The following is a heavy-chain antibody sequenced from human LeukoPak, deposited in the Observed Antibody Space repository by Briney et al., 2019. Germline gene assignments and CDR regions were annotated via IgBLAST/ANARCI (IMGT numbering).Heavy chain of an antibody. CDR3: ARRAHFWSGYYYYFDY. V-gene: IGHV1-46*01. D-gene: IGHD3-3*02. CDR2: INPSGGST. Sequence: ASVKVSCKASGYTFTSYGINWVRQAPGQGLEWMGIINPSGGSTSYAQKFQGRVTMTRDTSTSTVYMELSSLRSEDTAVYYCARRAHFWSGYYYYFDYWGQGTLVTVSS. CDR1: GYTFTSYG. J-gene: IGHJ4*02.